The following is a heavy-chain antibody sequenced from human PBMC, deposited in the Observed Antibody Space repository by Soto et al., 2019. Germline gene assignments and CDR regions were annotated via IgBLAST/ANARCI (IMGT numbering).Heavy chain of an antibody. CDR3: ANDGEWIAVTGHENVEI. V-gene: IGHV3-30*18. CDR2: ISYDGIYE. D-gene: IGHD6-19*01. CDR1: GFAFSDYG. J-gene: IGHJ3*02. Sequence: QVQLVESGGGVVQPGKSLRLSCAASGFAFSDYGMHWVRQTPGKGLEWVALISYDGIYEYYADSVKGRFTLSRDNSKNTLYLQMNSLSTGYTAIYYCANDGEWIAVTGHENVEIWGQGTMVTVSS.